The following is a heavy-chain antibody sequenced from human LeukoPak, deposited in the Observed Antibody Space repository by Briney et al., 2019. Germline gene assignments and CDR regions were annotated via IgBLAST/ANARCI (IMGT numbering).Heavy chain of an antibody. CDR3: ARDGITMRILEY. CDR2: ITSSSIYK. J-gene: IGHJ4*02. Sequence: GGSLRLSSATSGFTFSRNNMNWVRQAPGKGLEWVSSITSSSIYKYYADSMKGRFTISRDNAKNSLYLQMDSLGAEDTAVYYCARDGITMRILEYWGQGTLVTVSS. D-gene: IGHD3-10*01. CDR1: GFTFSRNN. V-gene: IGHV3-21*01.